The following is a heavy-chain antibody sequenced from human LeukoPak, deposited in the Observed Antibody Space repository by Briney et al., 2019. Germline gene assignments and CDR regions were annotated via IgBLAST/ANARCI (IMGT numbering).Heavy chain of an antibody. Sequence: GASAKVSCKASGYTFTGYYMHWVRQAPGQGLEWMGWINPNSGGTNYAQKFQGRVTITADESTSTAYMELSSLRSEDTAVYYCARGRPYYDILTGDYYYYGMDVWGQGTTVTVSS. V-gene: IGHV1-2*02. CDR2: INPNSGGT. J-gene: IGHJ6*02. CDR3: ARGRPYYDILTGDYYYYGMDV. D-gene: IGHD3-9*01. CDR1: GYTFTGYY.